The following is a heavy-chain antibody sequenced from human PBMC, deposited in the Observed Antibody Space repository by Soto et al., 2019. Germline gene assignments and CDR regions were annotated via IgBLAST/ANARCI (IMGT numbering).Heavy chain of an antibody. V-gene: IGHV1-69*06. J-gene: IGHJ2*01. CDR1: GGTFNSYA. D-gene: IGHD6-19*01. Sequence: QVQLVQSGAEVKKPGSSVKVSCKASGGTFNSYALTWVRQAPGHGLDWMGGIFPIFRSTNYAQKFQGRVTITTTSSKGSAYMALSSLRSHDPAGYYCARVLQPPNVIGWRSLYWYCDLGGRGALVTGSS. CDR2: IFPIFRST. CDR3: ARVLQPPNVIGWRSLYWYCDL.